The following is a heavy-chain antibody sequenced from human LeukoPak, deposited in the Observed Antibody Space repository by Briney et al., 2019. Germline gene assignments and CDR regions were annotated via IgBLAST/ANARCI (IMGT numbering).Heavy chain of an antibody. CDR3: ARGDILTGYYL. Sequence: PSQTLSLTCAVSGGSISSGGYSWSWIRQPPGKGLEWIGYIYHSGSTYYNPSLKSRVTISVDRSKNQFSLKLGSVTAADTAVYYCARGDILTGYYLWGQGTLVTVSS. J-gene: IGHJ4*02. D-gene: IGHD3-9*01. V-gene: IGHV4-30-2*01. CDR2: IYHSGST. CDR1: GGSISSGGYS.